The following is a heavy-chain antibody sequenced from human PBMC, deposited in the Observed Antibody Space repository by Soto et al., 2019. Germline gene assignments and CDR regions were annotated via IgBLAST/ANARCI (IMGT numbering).Heavy chain of an antibody. D-gene: IGHD2-21*01. CDR3: ATKVRVKNYYYYRMDT. Sequence: QVQLVESGGGVVQPGRSLRLSCEVSGFAFNTSGMYWVRQSPGRGLEWVAVISYDGNTQYYAESLKGRFTISRDNSRNTLFLNMNRLRSEDTAVYYCATKVRVKNYYYYRMDTWGQGTMVTVSS. CDR2: ISYDGNTQ. V-gene: IGHV3-30*03. J-gene: IGHJ6*02. CDR1: GFAFNTSG.